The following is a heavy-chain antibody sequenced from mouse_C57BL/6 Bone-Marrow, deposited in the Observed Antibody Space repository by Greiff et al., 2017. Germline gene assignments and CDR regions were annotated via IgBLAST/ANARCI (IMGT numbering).Heavy chain of an antibody. CDR1: GYSITSGYY. CDR2: ISYDGSN. V-gene: IGHV3-6*01. D-gene: IGHD1-1*01. CDR3: AREGYYCGSTYYAMDY. J-gene: IGHJ4*01. Sequence: DVQLQESGPGLVKPSQSLSLTCSVTGYSITSGYYWNWIRQFPGNKLEWMGYISYDGSNNYNPSLKNRISITRDTSKNQFFLKLNSVTTEDTATYYCAREGYYCGSTYYAMDYWGQGASVTVSS.